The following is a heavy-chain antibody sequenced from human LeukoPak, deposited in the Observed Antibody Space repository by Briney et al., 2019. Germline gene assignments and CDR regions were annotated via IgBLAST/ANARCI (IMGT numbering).Heavy chain of an antibody. CDR2: IYYSGST. CDR1: GGSISSHY. D-gene: IGHD3-10*01. Sequence: PSETLSLTCTVSGGSISSHYWSWIRQPPGKGLEWIGYIYYSGSTNYNPSLKSRVTISVDTSKNQFSLKLSSVTAADTAVYYCERGSGLLWFGELFGYWGQGTLVTVSS. CDR3: ERGSGLLWFGELFGY. J-gene: IGHJ4*02. V-gene: IGHV4-59*11.